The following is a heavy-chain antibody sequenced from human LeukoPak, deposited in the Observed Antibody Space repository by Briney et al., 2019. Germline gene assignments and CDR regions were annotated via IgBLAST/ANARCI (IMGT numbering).Heavy chain of an antibody. J-gene: IGHJ4*02. D-gene: IGHD2-2*01. CDR3: ARECSPRSTTCPFDY. CDR2: INHSGSV. V-gene: IGHV4-34*01. Sequence: SETLSLTCAVYGESFSGYYWSWIRQTPGKGLEWIGEINHSGSVNYSPSLKSRVTISVDTSKNQFSLKLSSVTAADTAMYYCARECSPRSTTCPFDYWGQGTLVTVSS. CDR1: GESFSGYY.